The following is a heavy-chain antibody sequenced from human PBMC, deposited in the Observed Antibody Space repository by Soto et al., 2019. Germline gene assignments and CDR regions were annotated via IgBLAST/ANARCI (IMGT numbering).Heavy chain of an antibody. CDR3: AREREKMVRGVIIAGSFDY. Sequence: SETLSLTCAVYGGSFSGYYWSWIRQPPGKGLEWIGEINHSGSTNYNPSLKSRVTISVDTSKNQFSLKLSSVAAADTAVYYCAREREKMVRGVIIAGSFDYWGQGALVTVSS. V-gene: IGHV4-34*01. D-gene: IGHD3-10*01. CDR1: GGSFSGYY. CDR2: INHSGST. J-gene: IGHJ4*02.